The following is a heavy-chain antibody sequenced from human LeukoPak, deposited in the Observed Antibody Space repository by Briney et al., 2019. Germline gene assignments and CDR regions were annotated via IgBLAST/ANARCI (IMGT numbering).Heavy chain of an antibody. J-gene: IGHJ4*02. CDR2: TYYRSKWYF. CDR3: AREPDTSTPYFDW. Sequence: SQTLSLTCVISGDSVSSKSAGWNWIRQSPSRGLEWLGRTYYRSKWYFDYAVSVKSRITLNPDTSRNQFSLQLNSVTPEDTAVYYCAREPDTSTPYFDWWGRGTLVTVSS. CDR1: GDSVSSKSAG. D-gene: IGHD5-18*01. V-gene: IGHV6-1*01.